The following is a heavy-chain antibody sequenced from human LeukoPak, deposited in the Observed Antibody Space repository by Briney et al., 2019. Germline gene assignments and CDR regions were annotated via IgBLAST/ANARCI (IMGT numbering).Heavy chain of an antibody. D-gene: IGHD3-3*01. J-gene: IGHJ5*02. CDR3: AGEVIFGVYWFDP. V-gene: IGHV3-21*01. CDR1: GFTFSSYA. Sequence: GGSLRLSCAASGFTFSSYAMSWVRQAPGKGLEWVSSISSSSSYIYYADSVKGRFTISRDNAKNSLYLQMNSLRAEDTAVYYCAGEVIFGVYWFDPWGQGTLVTVSS. CDR2: ISSSSSYI.